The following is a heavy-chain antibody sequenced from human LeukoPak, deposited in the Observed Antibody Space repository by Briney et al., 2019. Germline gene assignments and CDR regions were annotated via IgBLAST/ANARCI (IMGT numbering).Heavy chain of an antibody. Sequence: GGSLRLSCAATGFTFSSYGMHWVRQAPGKGLEWVAVISYDGSNKYYADSVKGRFTISRDNSKNTLYLQMNSLRAEDTAVYYCAKGRSGIVVTIFDYWGQGTLVTVSS. D-gene: IGHD5-12*01. J-gene: IGHJ4*02. CDR2: ISYDGSNK. V-gene: IGHV3-30*18. CDR1: GFTFSSYG. CDR3: AKGRSGIVVTIFDY.